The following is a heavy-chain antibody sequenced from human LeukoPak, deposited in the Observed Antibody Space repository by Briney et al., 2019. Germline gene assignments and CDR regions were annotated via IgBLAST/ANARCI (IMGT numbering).Heavy chain of an antibody. D-gene: IGHD6-19*01. CDR2: IYYSGST. V-gene: IGHV4-39*01. J-gene: IGHJ5*02. CDR1: GGSISSSSYY. CDR3: ARHYRHRAVAGLNFNWFDP. Sequence: SETLSLTCTVSGGSISSSSYYWGWIRQPPGKGLEWIGRIYYSGSTYYNPSLKSRVTISVDTAKPQCSLTLSSVTAAGTAVYYCARHYRHRAVAGLNFNWFDPWGQGTLVTVSS.